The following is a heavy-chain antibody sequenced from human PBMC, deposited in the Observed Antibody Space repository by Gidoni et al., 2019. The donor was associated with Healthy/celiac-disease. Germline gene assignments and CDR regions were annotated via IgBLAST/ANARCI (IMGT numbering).Heavy chain of an antibody. Sequence: QVQLVESGGGVVQPGRSLRISCPASGFTFSIYGMHWVRQAPGKGLEWVAVISSDGNHKYYADSVKGRFTISRDNSKNTLYLQMDSLREEDTAVYYCAKVSDDYARGGFDYWGQGTLVTVSS. V-gene: IGHV3-30*18. CDR2: ISSDGNHK. J-gene: IGHJ4*02. D-gene: IGHD4-17*01. CDR3: AKVSDDYARGGFDY. CDR1: GFTFSIYG.